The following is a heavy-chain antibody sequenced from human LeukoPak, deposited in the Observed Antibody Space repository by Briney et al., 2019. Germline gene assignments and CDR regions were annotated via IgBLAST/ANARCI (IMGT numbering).Heavy chain of an antibody. V-gene: IGHV1-2*02. CDR3: ARMTHTLGATYSHFDY. D-gene: IGHD3-16*01. CDR2: THPVSGDT. CDR1: GYPFTKFY. Sequence: WASVKVSCKASGYPFTKFYVHWVRLAPGQGLEWLGWTHPVSGDTIYAQKFQGRVTMTRDTSISTAYMELISLTSDDTAVYYCARMTHTLGATYSHFDYWGQGTLVTVSS. J-gene: IGHJ4*02.